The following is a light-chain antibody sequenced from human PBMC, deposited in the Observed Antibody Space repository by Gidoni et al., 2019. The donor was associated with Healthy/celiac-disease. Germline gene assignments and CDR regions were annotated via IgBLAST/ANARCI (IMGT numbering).Light chain of an antibody. Sequence: AIRMTQSPSSFSASTGDRVTITCRASQGISSYLAWYQQKPGKAPKLLIYAASTLQSGVPSRFSGSESGTDFTLTISCLQSEDFATYYCQQYYSYPPTFGQXTKVEIK. CDR2: AAS. J-gene: IGKJ1*01. V-gene: IGKV1-8*01. CDR1: QGISSY. CDR3: QQYYSYPPT.